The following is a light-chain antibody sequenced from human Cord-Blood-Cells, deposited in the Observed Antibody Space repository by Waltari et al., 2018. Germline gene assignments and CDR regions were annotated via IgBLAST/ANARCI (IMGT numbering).Light chain of an antibody. CDR3: QQRSNWPLT. CDR2: DAS. V-gene: IGKV3-11*01. Sequence: DIVLTQSPATLSLSPGERATLSCRASQSVSSYLAWYQQKPGQAPGLLIYDASNRATGIPARFSGSESGTYFTLTISSLEPEDFAVYYCQQRSNWPLTFGGGTKVEIK. CDR1: QSVSSY. J-gene: IGKJ4*01.